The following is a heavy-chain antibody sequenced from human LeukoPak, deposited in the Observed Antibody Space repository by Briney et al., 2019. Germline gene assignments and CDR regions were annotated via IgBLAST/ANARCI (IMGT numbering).Heavy chain of an antibody. J-gene: IGHJ5*02. D-gene: IGHD6-6*01. CDR1: GYTFTGYY. V-gene: IGHV1-2*02. CDR3: ARDDVEYSRSSGNWFDP. CDR2: INPNSGGT. Sequence: ASVKVSCKASGYTFTGYYMHWVRQAPGQGLEWMGWINPNSGGTNYAQKFPGGVTMTRDTSISTAYMELSRLRSDDTAVYYCARDDVEYSRSSGNWFDPWGQGTLVTVSS.